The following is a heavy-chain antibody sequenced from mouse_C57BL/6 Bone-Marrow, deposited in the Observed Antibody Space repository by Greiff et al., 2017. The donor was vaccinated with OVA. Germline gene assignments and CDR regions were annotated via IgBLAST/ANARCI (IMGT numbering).Heavy chain of an antibody. Sequence: VKLQQSGPGLVQPSQSLSITCTVSGFSLTSYGVHWVRQSPGKGLEWLGVIWSGGSTDYNAAFISRLSISKDNSKSQVFFKMNSLQADDTAIYYCARSYYDYDAYAMDYWGQGTSVTVSS. D-gene: IGHD2-4*01. CDR2: IWSGGST. J-gene: IGHJ4*01. CDR3: ARSYYDYDAYAMDY. V-gene: IGHV2-2*01. CDR1: GFSLTSYG.